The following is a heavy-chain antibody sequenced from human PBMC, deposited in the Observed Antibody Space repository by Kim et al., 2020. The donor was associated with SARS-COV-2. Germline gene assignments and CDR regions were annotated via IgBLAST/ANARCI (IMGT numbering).Heavy chain of an antibody. D-gene: IGHD2-15*01. CDR3: EKHTWQDVIETGFGP. CDR1: GGSITSSSHH. CDR2: RSYSGNT. J-gene: IGHJ5*02. Sequence: SETLSLTCTVSGGSITSSSHHWGWIRQPPGKGLEWIGSRSYSGNTYYNPSLKSRVTISVDTSKNVVSLNLNSVTAADTAFYYCEKHTWQDVIETGFGPWGQGTHVTVSS. V-gene: IGHV4-39*01.